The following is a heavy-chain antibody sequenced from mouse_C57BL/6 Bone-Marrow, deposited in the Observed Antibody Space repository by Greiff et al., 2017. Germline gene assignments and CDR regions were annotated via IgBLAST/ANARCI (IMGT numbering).Heavy chain of an antibody. CDR1: GYTFTSYW. V-gene: IGHV1-72*01. D-gene: IGHD2-1*01. J-gene: IGHJ2*01. CDR2: LDPNSGGT. CDR3: VLYGNYGY. Sequence: QVQLQQPGAELVKPGASVKLSCKASGYTFTSYWLHWVKQRPGRGLEWIGRLDPNSGGTKYHAKFTSTATLTVDKPSRTAYMQLSSLTAEDTAGYYCVLYGNYGYWGQGTTLTVFS.